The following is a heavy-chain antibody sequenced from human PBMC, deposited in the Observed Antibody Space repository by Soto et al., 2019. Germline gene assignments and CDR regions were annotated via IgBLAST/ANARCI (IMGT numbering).Heavy chain of an antibody. CDR3: ARVDGDYYYYYYMDV. J-gene: IGHJ6*03. Sequence: ASVKVSCKASGYTFTSYGISWARQAPGQGLEWMGWISAYNGNTNYAQKLQGRVTMTTDTSTSTAYMELRSLRSDDTAVYYCARVDGDYYYYYYMDVWGKGTTVTVSS. D-gene: IGHD4-17*01. CDR1: GYTFTSYG. CDR2: ISAYNGNT. V-gene: IGHV1-18*01.